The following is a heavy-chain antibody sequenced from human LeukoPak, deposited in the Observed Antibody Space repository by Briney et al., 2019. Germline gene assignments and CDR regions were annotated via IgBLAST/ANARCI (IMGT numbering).Heavy chain of an antibody. CDR1: GYPLTTYY. D-gene: IGHD3-16*01. CDR3: ARESMIARERKFDF. J-gene: IGHJ4*02. CDR2: INPSGGNT. V-gene: IGHV1-46*01. Sequence: ASVKVSCKASGYPLTTYYMHWVRQAPGQGLEWVGIINPSGGNTNYAQKFQGRVTMTRDTSTSTVYMELSSLRSEDTAVYYCARESMIARERKFDFWGQGTLVTVSS.